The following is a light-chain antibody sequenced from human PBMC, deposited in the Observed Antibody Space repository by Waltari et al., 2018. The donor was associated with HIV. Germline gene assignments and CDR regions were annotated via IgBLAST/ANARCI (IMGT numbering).Light chain of an antibody. V-gene: IGLV2-14*01. CDR2: EVT. J-gene: IGLJ3*02. CDR3: ISYRSGFTLM. Sequence: QSALTQPASVSASPGQSITISCTGTRFDVGDYNYVSWYQQHPGKAPKLLIYEVTNRPSGVSNRFSGSKSGNTASLTISGLQAEDEADYYCISYRSGFTLMFGGGTKLTVL. CDR1: RFDVGDYNY.